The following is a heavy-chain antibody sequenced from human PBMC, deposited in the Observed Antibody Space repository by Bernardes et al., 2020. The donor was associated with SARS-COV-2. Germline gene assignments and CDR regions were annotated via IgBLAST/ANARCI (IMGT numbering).Heavy chain of an antibody. CDR2: IYSGGNK. CDR3: AKGSVAVAGVAY. D-gene: IGHD6-19*01. V-gene: IGHV3-66*01. CDR1: GFTVSSNY. J-gene: IGHJ4*02. Sequence: GGSLRLSCAASGFTVSSNYMSWVRQAPGKGLEWVSVIYSGGNKYYADSVKDRFIISRDNYKNTLYLQMNSLRAEDTAVYYCAKGSVAVAGVAYWGQGTLVTVDS.